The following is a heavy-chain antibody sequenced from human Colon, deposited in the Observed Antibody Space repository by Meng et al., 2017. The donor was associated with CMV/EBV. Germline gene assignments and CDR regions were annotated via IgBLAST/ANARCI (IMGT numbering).Heavy chain of an antibody. Sequence: CAASGFSFNDYSMSWIRQAPGKGLEWVSYISSSGRTIYYADSVQGRFTISRDNARNSLFLQMNTLRADDTAVYYCVRTPAAATGWFDPWGQGTLVTVSS. CDR2: ISSSGRTI. CDR3: VRTPAAATGWFDP. V-gene: IGHV3-11*01. J-gene: IGHJ5*02. D-gene: IGHD6-13*01. CDR1: GFSFNDYS.